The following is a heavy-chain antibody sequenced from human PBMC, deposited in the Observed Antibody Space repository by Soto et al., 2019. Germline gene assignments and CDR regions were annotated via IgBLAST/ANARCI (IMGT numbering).Heavy chain of an antibody. V-gene: IGHV1-46*01. D-gene: IGHD3-22*01. J-gene: IGHJ6*02. CDR1: GYSFIGYY. Sequence: ASVKVSCKASGYSFIGYYMHWVRQAPGQGLEWMGMINPSGGSTNYAQKFQGRVSMTRDTSTTTLYVELSSLRSEDTAVYYCARDVEHGAANLFLSYGMDVWGQGTTVTVSS. CDR2: INPSGGST. CDR3: ARDVEHGAANLFLSYGMDV.